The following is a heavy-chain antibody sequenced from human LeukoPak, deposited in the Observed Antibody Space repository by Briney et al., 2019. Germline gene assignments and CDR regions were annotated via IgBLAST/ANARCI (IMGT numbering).Heavy chain of an antibody. J-gene: IGHJ1*01. CDR3: ARAGYSMDTEYFQH. Sequence: GSLRLSCAASGFSFSNYAMHWVRQAPGKGLEWVAVISYDGSRKYYADSVKGRFTISRDNAKSSLYLQMNSLRAEDTAVYYCARAGYSMDTEYFQHWGQGTLVTASS. CDR1: GFSFSNYA. CDR2: ISYDGSRK. V-gene: IGHV3-30-3*01. D-gene: IGHD5-18*01.